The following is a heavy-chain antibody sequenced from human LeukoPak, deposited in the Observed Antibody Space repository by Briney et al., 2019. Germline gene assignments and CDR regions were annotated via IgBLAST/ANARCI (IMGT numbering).Heavy chain of an antibody. J-gene: IGHJ3*02. Sequence: PSETLSLTCTVSGESISGFYWNWIRQPPGKGLEWIGYIYYSGSTNYNPSLKCRVTISVDTSKNQFSLKLSSVTAADTAVYYCARHQWVPAFDIWGQGTRVTVSS. CDR3: ARHQWVPAFDI. CDR2: IYYSGST. CDR1: GESISGFY. D-gene: IGHD1-26*01. V-gene: IGHV4-59*08.